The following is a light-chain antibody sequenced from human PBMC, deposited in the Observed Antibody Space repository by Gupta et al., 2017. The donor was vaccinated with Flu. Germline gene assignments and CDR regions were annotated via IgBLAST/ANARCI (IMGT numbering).Light chain of an antibody. CDR2: GAS. CDR1: QSVGSN. Sequence: SPATLSVSPGESAPLSCRASQSVGSNFTWYQKKPGQGPRLLISGASTRATGIPARFSGSGSGTEFTLTINSLQSEDFAVYYCQQYNNWPPLTFGGGTKVEIK. V-gene: IGKV3-15*01. J-gene: IGKJ4*01. CDR3: QQYNNWPPLT.